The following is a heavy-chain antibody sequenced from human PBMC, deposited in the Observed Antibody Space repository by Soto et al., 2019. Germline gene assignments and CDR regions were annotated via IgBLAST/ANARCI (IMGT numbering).Heavy chain of an antibody. CDR1: AFTFSSYA. J-gene: IGHJ5*02. D-gene: IGHD3-16*01. CDR2: ITGSGETT. V-gene: IGHV3-23*01. CDR3: AKSQIGAAHYGDH. Sequence: EVQLLESGGGLVQPGGSLRLSCAASAFTFSSYAMNWVRQAPGKGLEWVSTITGSGETTYYGDSVKGRFTISRDNSKNTLYLQMDNLTADDTAIYYCAKSQIGAAHYGDHWGQGTLVTVSS.